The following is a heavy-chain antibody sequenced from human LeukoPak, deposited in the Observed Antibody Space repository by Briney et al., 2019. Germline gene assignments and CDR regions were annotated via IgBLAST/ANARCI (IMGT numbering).Heavy chain of an antibody. CDR1: GFTVSSNY. V-gene: IGHV3-66*02. Sequence: GGSLRLSCAASGFTVSSNYMSWVRQAPGKGLEWVSVIYSGGSTYYADSVKGRFTISRDNSKITLYLQMNSLRAEDTAVYYCAREFGDSSGYLFDYWGQGTLVTVSS. CDR2: IYSGGST. D-gene: IGHD3-22*01. J-gene: IGHJ4*02. CDR3: AREFGDSSGYLFDY.